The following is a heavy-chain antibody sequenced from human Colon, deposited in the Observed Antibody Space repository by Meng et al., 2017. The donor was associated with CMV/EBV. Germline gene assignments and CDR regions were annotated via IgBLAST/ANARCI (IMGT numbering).Heavy chain of an antibody. CDR1: GSSFSNSW. V-gene: IGHV3-21*06. CDR3: VRESTSSSYDY. Sequence: GGSLRLSCAASGSSFSNSWMIWVRQAPGKGLEWVSSISYGSTYVEYADSVLGRFTITRDNAETSLYLQMDSLRVEDTAVYYCVRESTSSSYDYWGQGTLVTVSS. CDR2: ISYGSTYV. J-gene: IGHJ4*02. D-gene: IGHD2-2*01.